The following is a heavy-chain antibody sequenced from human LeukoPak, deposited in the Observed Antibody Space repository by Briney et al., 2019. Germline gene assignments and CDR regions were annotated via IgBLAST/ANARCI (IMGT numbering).Heavy chain of an antibody. CDR3: ASQYFLILSLYYFDY. Sequence: SETLSLTCTVSGGSISSYYWSWIRQPAGKGLEWIRRIYTSGSTNYNPSLRSRVTISVDTSKNQFSLKLSSVTAADTAVYYCASQYFLILSLYYFDYWGQGTLVTVSS. CDR2: IYTSGST. V-gene: IGHV4-4*07. D-gene: IGHD3-10*02. CDR1: GGSISSYY. J-gene: IGHJ4*02.